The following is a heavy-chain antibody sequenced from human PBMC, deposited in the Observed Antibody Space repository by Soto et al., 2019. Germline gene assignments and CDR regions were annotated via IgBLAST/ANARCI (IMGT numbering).Heavy chain of an antibody. D-gene: IGHD2-15*01. CDR1: GGSFSGYY. J-gene: IGHJ4*02. V-gene: IGHV4-34*01. Sequence: SETLSLTCAVYGGSFSGYYWSWIRQPPGKGLEWIGEINHSGSTNYNPSLKSRVTISVDTSKNQFSLKLSSVTAADTAVYYCAREGYCSGGSCYSDRAISGWGQGTLVTVSS. CDR2: INHSGST. CDR3: AREGYCSGGSCYSDRAISG.